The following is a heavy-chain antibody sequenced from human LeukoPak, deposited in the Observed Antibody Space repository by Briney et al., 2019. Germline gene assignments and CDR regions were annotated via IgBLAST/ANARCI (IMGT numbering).Heavy chain of an antibody. J-gene: IGHJ6*03. CDR1: GYTFTDYY. CDR2: INPNTDRT. Sequence: GASVKVSCKASGYTFTDYYIYWVRQAPGQGLEWMGWINPNTDRTDYAHSFQGRVTMTRGTSISTAYMELSRLRSDDTAVYYCARGVAGVYFYYYMDVWGKGTTVTVSS. D-gene: IGHD1-14*01. V-gene: IGHV1-2*02. CDR3: ARGVAGVYFYYYMDV.